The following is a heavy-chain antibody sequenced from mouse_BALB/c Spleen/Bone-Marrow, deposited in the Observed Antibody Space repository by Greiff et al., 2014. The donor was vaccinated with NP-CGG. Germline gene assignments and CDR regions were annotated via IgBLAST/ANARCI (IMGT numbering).Heavy chain of an antibody. Sequence: VKLEESGAELVRPGTAVNVSCKASGYAFTNYLIEWVKQRPGQGLEWIGVINPGSGGADYNEKFKGKATLTADKSSSTAYMQLSSLTSDGSAVYFCARFGRYSSDYWLHGTTL. CDR2: INPGSGGA. J-gene: IGHJ2*01. V-gene: IGHV1-54*01. CDR1: GYAFTNYL. CDR3: ARFGRYSSDY.